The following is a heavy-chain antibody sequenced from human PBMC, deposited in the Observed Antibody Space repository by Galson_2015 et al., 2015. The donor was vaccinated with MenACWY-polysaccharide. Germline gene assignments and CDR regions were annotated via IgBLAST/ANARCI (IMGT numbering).Heavy chain of an antibody. V-gene: IGHV3-23*01. CDR1: GFTFSSHD. Sequence: SLRLSCAASGFTFSSHDMSWVRQAPGKGLEWVSDISTSGTSTYYTDSVKGRFIISRDNPKSTLYLQMNSLRAEDTASYYCGKVPFYPVSSYYYRTSVWGQGTSFTVTS. J-gene: IGHJ6*02. D-gene: IGHD3-22*01. CDR2: ISTSGTST. CDR3: GKVPFYPVSSYYYRTSV.